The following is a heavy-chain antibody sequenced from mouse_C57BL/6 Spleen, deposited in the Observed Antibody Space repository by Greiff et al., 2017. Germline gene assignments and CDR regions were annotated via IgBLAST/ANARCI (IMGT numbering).Heavy chain of an antibody. CDR3: ARNYGNYLDY. CDR1: GYAFSSYW. Sequence: QVQLQQSGAELVKPGASVKISCKASGYAFSSYWMNWVKQRPGTGLEWIGQIYPGDGDTNYNGKFKGKATLTADKSSRTAYMQLSSLTSEDSAVDFCARNYGNYLDYWGQGTTLTVAS. D-gene: IGHD2-1*01. V-gene: IGHV1-80*01. J-gene: IGHJ2*01. CDR2: IYPGDGDT.